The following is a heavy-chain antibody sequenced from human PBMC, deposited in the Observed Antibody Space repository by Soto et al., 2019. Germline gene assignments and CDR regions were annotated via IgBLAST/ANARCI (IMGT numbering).Heavy chain of an antibody. J-gene: IGHJ4*02. Sequence: GASVKVSCKASGYTFTIYAMHCVLQSAVQRLEWMGWINAGNGNTKYSQKFQGRVTITRDTSASTAYMELSSLRSEDTAVYYCAREKAYSYGYWRYFDYWGQGTLVTVSS. CDR1: GYTFTIYA. D-gene: IGHD5-18*01. CDR3: AREKAYSYGYWRYFDY. V-gene: IGHV1-3*01. CDR2: INAGNGNT.